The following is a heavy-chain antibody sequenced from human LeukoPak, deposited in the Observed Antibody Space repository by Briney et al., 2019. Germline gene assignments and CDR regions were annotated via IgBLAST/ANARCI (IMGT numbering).Heavy chain of an antibody. V-gene: IGHV1-69*04. CDR1: GGTFSSYT. Sequence: SVKVSCKASGGTFSSYTISWVRQAPGQGLEWMGRIIPILGIANYAQKFQGRVTITADKSTSAAYMELSSLRSEDTAVYYCARDSTVTSLGDYWGQGTLVTVSS. D-gene: IGHD4-11*01. J-gene: IGHJ4*02. CDR2: IIPILGIA. CDR3: ARDSTVTSLGDY.